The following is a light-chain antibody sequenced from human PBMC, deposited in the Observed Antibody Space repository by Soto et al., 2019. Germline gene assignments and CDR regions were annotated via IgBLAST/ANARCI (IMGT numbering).Light chain of an antibody. CDR2: EVS. V-gene: IGLV2-8*01. J-gene: IGLJ1*01. CDR1: SSDVGGYNY. CDR3: SSYAGSNTYV. Sequence: QSALTQPPSASGSPGQSVIISCTGTSSDVGGYNYVSWYQQHPGKAPKLMIYEVSKRPSGVPDRFSGSKSGNTASLTVSGFQAEDEADYYCSSYAGSNTYVFATGTKVTVL.